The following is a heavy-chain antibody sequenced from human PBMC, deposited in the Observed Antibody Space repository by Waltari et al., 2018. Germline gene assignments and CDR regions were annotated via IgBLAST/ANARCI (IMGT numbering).Heavy chain of an antibody. D-gene: IGHD1-26*01. Sequence: QVQLQQWGAGLLKPSETLSLTCAVYGGSFSGYYWSWIRQPPGKGLEWIGEINHSGSTNYNPSLKSRVTISVDTSKNQCSLKLSSVTAADTAVYYCARPIVGATIDAFDIWGQGTMVTVSS. J-gene: IGHJ3*02. CDR3: ARPIVGATIDAFDI. CDR2: INHSGST. V-gene: IGHV4-34*01. CDR1: GGSFSGYY.